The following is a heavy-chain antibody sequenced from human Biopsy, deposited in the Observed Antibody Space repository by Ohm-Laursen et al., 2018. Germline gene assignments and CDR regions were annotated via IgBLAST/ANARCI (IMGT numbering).Heavy chain of an antibody. CDR2: IFNSANT. Sequence: TLSLTWTVSGGSISSGGSYWSWIRQRPGKGLEWIGYIFNSANTYYNPSLKNLITISGDTSKNQFSLKLNSVTAADTAMYYCASVVLGPTNDAFDLWGQGTMVVVSS. CDR3: ASVVLGPTNDAFDL. J-gene: IGHJ3*01. D-gene: IGHD3-22*01. V-gene: IGHV4-31*01. CDR1: GGSISSGGSY.